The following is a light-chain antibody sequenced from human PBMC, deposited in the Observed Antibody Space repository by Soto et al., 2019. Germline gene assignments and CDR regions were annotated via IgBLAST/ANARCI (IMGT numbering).Light chain of an antibody. J-gene: IGKJ1*01. V-gene: IGKV1-6*02. Sequence: AIPMTQSPSSLSASVGDRVTITCRASQGSRNDLHWYQHKPGKAPALLIYAASNLQRGVPSRFSGSGSGTDFTLTISSLQPDDFATYYCLQDYNYPRTFGQGTKVEI. CDR2: AAS. CDR1: QGSRND. CDR3: LQDYNYPRT.